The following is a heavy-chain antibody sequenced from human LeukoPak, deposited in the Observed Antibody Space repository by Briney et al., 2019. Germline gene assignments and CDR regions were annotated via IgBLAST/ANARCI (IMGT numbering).Heavy chain of an antibody. V-gene: IGHV3-48*03. CDR3: ARDSGVTGRPDYSDY. J-gene: IGHJ4*02. Sequence: PGGSLRLSCVVSGFTFSSYEMNWVRQVPGKGLEWIAYIRSSGSTIHYADSVKGRFIISRDNAKNSLYLQMDSLRAEDTGLYYCARDSGVTGRPDYSDYWGQGTLVAVSS. D-gene: IGHD6-6*01. CDR2: IRSSGSTI. CDR1: GFTFSSYE.